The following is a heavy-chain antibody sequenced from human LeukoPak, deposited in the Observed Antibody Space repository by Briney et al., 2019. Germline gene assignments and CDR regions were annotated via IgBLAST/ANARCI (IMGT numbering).Heavy chain of an antibody. J-gene: IGHJ4*02. CDR1: GYTFTTYG. V-gene: IGHV1-18*01. D-gene: IGHD3-9*01. CDR2: ISTYDDNI. CDR3: ARETYSNILTGTDY. Sequence: ASVKVSCKASGYTFTTYGLSWVRQAPGQGLEWLGWISTYDDNIKYAQSLQGRLTLTIDTSTSTAYMELRSLTSDDTAVYFCARETYSNILTGTDYWGPGTLVTVSS.